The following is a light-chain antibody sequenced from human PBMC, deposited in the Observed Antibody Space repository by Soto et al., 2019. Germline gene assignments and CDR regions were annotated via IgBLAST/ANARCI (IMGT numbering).Light chain of an antibody. J-gene: IGKJ5*01. CDR1: QSISSY. V-gene: IGKV1-39*01. CDR3: QHADSFPLIT. CDR2: AAS. Sequence: DIQMTQCPSSLSASVGDTVTITGLASQSISSYLNWYQQKPGKAPKLLIYAASSLQSGVPSRFSGSGSGTDFTLTISSLQPEDFATYYCQHADSFPLITFGQGTRLEIK.